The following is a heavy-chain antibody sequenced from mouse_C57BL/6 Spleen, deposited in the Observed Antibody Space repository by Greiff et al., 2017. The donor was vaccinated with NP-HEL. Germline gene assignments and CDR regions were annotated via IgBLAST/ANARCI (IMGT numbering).Heavy chain of an antibody. V-gene: IGHV1-26*01. Sequence: EVQLQQSGPELVKPGASVKISCKASGYTFTDYYMNWVKQSHGKSLEWIGDINPNNGGTSYNQKFKGKATLTVDKSSSTAYMELRSLTSEDSAVYYCALLYDYEGFAYWGQGTLVTVSA. D-gene: IGHD2-4*01. J-gene: IGHJ3*01. CDR3: ALLYDYEGFAY. CDR1: GYTFTDYY. CDR2: INPNNGGT.